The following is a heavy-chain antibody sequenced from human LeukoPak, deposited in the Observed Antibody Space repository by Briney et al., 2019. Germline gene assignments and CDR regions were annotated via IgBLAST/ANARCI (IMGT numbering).Heavy chain of an antibody. D-gene: IGHD6-19*01. CDR2: ISYDGSNK. CDR3: AREEVGVAVAGKRDAFDI. CDR1: GFTFSSYA. Sequence: GGSLRLSCAASGFTFSSYAMHWVRQAPGKGLEWVAVISYDGSNKYYADSVKGRFTISRDNSKNTLYLQMNSLRAEDTAVYYCAREEVGVAVAGKRDAFDIWGQGTMVTVSS. J-gene: IGHJ3*02. V-gene: IGHV3-30-3*01.